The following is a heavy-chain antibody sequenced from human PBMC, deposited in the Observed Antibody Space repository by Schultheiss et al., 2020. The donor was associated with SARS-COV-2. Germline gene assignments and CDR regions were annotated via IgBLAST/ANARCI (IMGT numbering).Heavy chain of an antibody. V-gene: IGHV4-39*01. CDR3: ARRLAECSSTTCQDTWFDP. J-gene: IGHJ5*02. CDR2: LYYSGTT. D-gene: IGHD2-2*01. Sequence: SQTLSLTCTVSGGSITTNNFLWGWIRQPPGKGLEWIGNLYYSGTTTYSPSLKSRVTISVDTSKNQFSLKLTSVTAADTAVYYCARRLAECSSTTCQDTWFDPWGQGTLVTVSS. CDR1: GGSITTNNFL.